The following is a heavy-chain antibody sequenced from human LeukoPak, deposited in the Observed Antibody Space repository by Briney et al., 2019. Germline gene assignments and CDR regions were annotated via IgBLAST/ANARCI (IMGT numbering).Heavy chain of an antibody. CDR3: ARRYCTSTSCYFHWFDP. V-gene: IGHV1-2*02. J-gene: IGHJ5*02. CDR1: GYTFTGYY. D-gene: IGHD2-2*01. Sequence: ASVKVSCKASGYTFTGYYMHWVRQAPGQGLEWMGWINPNSGGTNYAQKFQGRVTMTTDTSTSTAYMELRSLRSDDTAVYYCARRYCTSTSCYFHWFDPWGQGTLVTVSS. CDR2: INPNSGGT.